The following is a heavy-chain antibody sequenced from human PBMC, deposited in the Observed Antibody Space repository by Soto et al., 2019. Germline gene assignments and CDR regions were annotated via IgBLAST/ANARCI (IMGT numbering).Heavy chain of an antibody. CDR3: ARGSDFLYYYGMDV. D-gene: IGHD5-12*01. CDR1: GGSISSDF. J-gene: IGHJ6*02. Sequence: QVQLQESGPGLVKPSETLSLTCTVSGGSISSDFWSWIRQPPGKGLEWIGYIFYTGTTKYNPSLKSRVTISVDTSKNQLSLNLSSVSAADTAVYYCARGSDFLYYYGMDVWGQGTTVTVSS. CDR2: IFYTGTT. V-gene: IGHV4-59*01.